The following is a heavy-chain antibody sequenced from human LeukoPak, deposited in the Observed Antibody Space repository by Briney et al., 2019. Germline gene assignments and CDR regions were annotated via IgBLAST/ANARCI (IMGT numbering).Heavy chain of an antibody. CDR2: ISWNSGSI. CDR1: GFTFDDYA. V-gene: IGHV3-9*01. D-gene: IGHD3-10*01. J-gene: IGHJ4*02. Sequence: GRSLRLSCAASGFTFDDYAMHWVRQAPGKGLEWVSGISWNSGSIRYADSVRGRFTISRDNAKNSLYLQMNSLRAEDTALYYCAKDRGYGSGSYLDYRGQGTLVTVSS. CDR3: AKDRGYGSGSYLDY.